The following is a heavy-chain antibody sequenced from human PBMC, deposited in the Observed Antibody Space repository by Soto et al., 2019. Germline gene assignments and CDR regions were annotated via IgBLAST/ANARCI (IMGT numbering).Heavy chain of an antibody. CDR2: IYHRGST. V-gene: IGHV4-59*01. J-gene: IGHJ4*02. CDR1: GGSISSYY. Sequence: QVQLQESGPGLVKPSETLSLTCTVSGGSISSYYWTWIRQPPGKGLEWIGYIYHRGSTSYNPSLKSRVTISVDTSKNQFSLKLNSVTAADTAVYYCARDGGTLIDYWGQGTLVTVSS. D-gene: IGHD3-16*01. CDR3: ARDGGTLIDY.